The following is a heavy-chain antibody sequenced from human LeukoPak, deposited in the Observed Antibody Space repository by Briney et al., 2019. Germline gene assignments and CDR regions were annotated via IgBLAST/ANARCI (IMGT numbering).Heavy chain of an antibody. CDR1: GFTFRTYW. D-gene: IGHD6-19*01. J-gene: IGHJ4*02. CDR3: ARELEGYSSGWYRGDY. CDR2: TKQGGSEK. V-gene: IGHV3-7*01. Sequence: PGVSLRLSCAACGFTFRTYWMSRLRQAPGKGLVGMAITKQGGSEKYYVDSVKGRFTISRDNSKNSLYLQMQSLRAVDTAVYYCARELEGYSSGWYRGDYWGQGTLVTVSS.